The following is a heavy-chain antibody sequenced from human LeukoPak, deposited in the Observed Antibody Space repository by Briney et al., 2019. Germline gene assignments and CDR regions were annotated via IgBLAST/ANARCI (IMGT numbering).Heavy chain of an antibody. CDR3: ARDRDSSGYYYV. CDR2: IYSGGST. J-gene: IGHJ4*02. Sequence: PGGSLRRSCAASGFIVSSDYMSWVRQAPGKGLEWVSVIYSGGSTYYADSVKGRFTISRDKSKNTLYLQMNSLRAEDTAVYYCARDRDSSGYYYVWGQGTLVTVSS. CDR1: GFIVSSDY. D-gene: IGHD3-22*01. V-gene: IGHV3-53*01.